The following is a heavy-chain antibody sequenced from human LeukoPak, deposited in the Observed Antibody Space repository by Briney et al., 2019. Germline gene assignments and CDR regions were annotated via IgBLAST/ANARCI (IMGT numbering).Heavy chain of an antibody. CDR1: GGSFSGYY. D-gene: IGHD2-15*01. V-gene: IGHV4-34*01. Sequence: PSETLSLTCAVYGGSFSGYYWSWIRQSPGKGLEWVGEINHSGRTTYNPSLKSRVAISVDTSKNKFSLWLNSVTAADTAVYYCATFYGGGIRAYWGQGTLVTV. J-gene: IGHJ4*02. CDR2: INHSGRT. CDR3: ATFYGGGIRAY.